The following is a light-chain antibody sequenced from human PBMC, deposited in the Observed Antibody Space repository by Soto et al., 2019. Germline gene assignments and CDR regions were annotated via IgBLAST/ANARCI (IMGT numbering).Light chain of an antibody. CDR2: EVY. Sequence: QSALTQPDSVSGSLGQSISISCIGNSGDLSDFTSVSWYQQHPGKAPKLILFEVYNRPSGVSNRFSGSKSANAASLTIIGLQSEDEADYYCSSHTTTNTVLFGGGTKLTVL. V-gene: IGLV2-14*01. CDR1: SGDLSDFTS. CDR3: SSHTTTNTVL. J-gene: IGLJ2*01.